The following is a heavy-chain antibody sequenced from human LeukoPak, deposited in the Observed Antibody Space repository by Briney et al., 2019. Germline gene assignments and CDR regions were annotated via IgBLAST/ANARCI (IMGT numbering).Heavy chain of an antibody. CDR1: GFTFSSYW. J-gene: IGHJ2*01. Sequence: PGGSLRLSCAASGFTFSSYWMSWVRQAPGKGLEWVANIKQDGSEKYYVDSVKGRFTISRDNAKNSPYLQMNSLRAEDTAVYYCARALGPVREPWYFDLWGRGTLVTVSS. CDR2: IKQDGSEK. V-gene: IGHV3-7*01. CDR3: ARALGPVREPWYFDL. D-gene: IGHD3-10*01.